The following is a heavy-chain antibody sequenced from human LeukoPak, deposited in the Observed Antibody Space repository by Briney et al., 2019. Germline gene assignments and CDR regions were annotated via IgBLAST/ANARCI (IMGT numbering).Heavy chain of an antibody. CDR2: ISGSGGST. D-gene: IGHD5-12*01. CDR1: GFTFSSYG. V-gene: IGHV3-23*01. CDR3: AKDSGYDYFDYYYYYMDV. J-gene: IGHJ6*03. Sequence: GGSLRLSCAASGFTFSSYGMSWVRQAPGKGLEWVSAISGSGGSTYYADSVKGRFTISRDNSKNTLYLQMNSLRAEDTAVYYCAKDSGYDYFDYYYYYMDVWGKGTTVTVSS.